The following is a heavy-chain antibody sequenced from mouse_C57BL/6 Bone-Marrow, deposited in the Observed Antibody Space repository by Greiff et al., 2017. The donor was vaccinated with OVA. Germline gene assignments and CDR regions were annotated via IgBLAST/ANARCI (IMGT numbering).Heavy chain of an antibody. Sequence: QVQLQQPGAELVKPGASVKLSCKASGYTFTSYWMHWVKQRPGQGLEWIGMIHPNSGSTNYNEKFKSKATLTVDKSSSTAYMQLSSLTSEDSAVYYCARWGYYGSSLYYAMDYWGQGPSVTVSS. J-gene: IGHJ4*01. CDR2: IHPNSGST. CDR1: GYTFTSYW. D-gene: IGHD1-1*01. CDR3: ARWGYYGSSLYYAMDY. V-gene: IGHV1-64*01.